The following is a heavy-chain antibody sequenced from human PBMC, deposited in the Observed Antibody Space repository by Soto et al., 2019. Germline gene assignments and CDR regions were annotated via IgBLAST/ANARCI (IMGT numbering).Heavy chain of an antibody. J-gene: IGHJ6*02. CDR2: INHSGST. D-gene: IGHD3-10*01. CDR1: GGSFSGYY. Sequence: KPSETLSLTCAVYGGSFSGYYWSWIRQPPGKGLEWIGEINHSGSTNYNPSLKSRVTISVDTSKNQFSLKLSSVTAADTAVYYCARGPYWYYGSGTYYYYYYGMDVRGQGTTVTV. CDR3: ARGPYWYYGSGTYYYYYYGMDV. V-gene: IGHV4-34*01.